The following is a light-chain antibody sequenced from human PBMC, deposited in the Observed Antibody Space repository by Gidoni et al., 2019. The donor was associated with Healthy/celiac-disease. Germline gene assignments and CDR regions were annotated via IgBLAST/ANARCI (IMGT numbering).Light chain of an antibody. CDR1: QSVSSSY. CDR2: GAS. J-gene: IGKJ2*01. CDR3: QQDYNLPQT. Sequence: PGERVTLSCRASQSVSSSYLTWYQQKPGQAPRLLIYGASTRATGIPARFSGSGSGTDFTLTISSLQPEDFAVYYCQQDYNLPQTFGQXTKLEIK. V-gene: IGKV3D-7*01.